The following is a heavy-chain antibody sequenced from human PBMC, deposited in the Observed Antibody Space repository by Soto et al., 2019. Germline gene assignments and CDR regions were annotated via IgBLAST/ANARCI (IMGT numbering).Heavy chain of an antibody. V-gene: IGHV3-74*01. D-gene: IGHD2-15*01. J-gene: IGHJ6*02. Sequence: GGSLRLSCAASGFTFNTYWMHWVRQAPGKGLVWVSRISSDGSDTTYADSVKGRFTISRDNAWKTLYLQMNSLRAEDTAVYYCAREGGPCRGGTCYSVYYFGMDLWGQGTTVTVSS. CDR3: AREGGPCRGGTCYSVYYFGMDL. CDR1: GFTFNTYW. CDR2: ISSDGSDT.